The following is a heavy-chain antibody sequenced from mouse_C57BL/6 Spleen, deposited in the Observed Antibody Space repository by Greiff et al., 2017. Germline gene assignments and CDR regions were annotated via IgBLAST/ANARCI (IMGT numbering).Heavy chain of an antibody. V-gene: IGHV1-66*01. CDR3: ARQLRLPGAMDY. J-gene: IGHJ4*01. CDR2: IYPGSGNT. CDR1: GYSFTSYY. D-gene: IGHD3-2*02. Sequence: QVQLQQSGPELVKPGASVKISCKASGYSFTSYYIHWVKQRPGQGLEWIGWIYPGSGNTKYNEKFKGKATLTADTSSSTAYMQLSSLTSEDSAVYYCARQLRLPGAMDYWGQGTSVTVSS.